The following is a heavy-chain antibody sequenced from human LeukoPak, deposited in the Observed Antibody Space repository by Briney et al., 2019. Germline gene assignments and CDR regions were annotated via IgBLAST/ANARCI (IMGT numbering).Heavy chain of an antibody. V-gene: IGHV1-2*02. D-gene: IGHD5-24*01. Sequence: ASVKVSCKASGYTFTGYSMYWVRQAPGQGLEWMGWINPNSGGANYAQKFQGRVTMTRDTSISAVYMGLTSLRSDDTAVYYCARWRKDGYNLDYWGQGTLVTVSS. CDR1: GYTFTGYS. CDR2: INPNSGGA. CDR3: ARWRKDGYNLDY. J-gene: IGHJ4*02.